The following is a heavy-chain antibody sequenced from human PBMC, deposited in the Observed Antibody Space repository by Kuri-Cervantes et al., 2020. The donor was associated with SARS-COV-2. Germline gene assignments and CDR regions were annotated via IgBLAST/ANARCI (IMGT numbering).Heavy chain of an antibody. J-gene: IGHJ4*02. Sequence: ASVKVSCKAPETTFPNYDINWVRQATGQGLEWVGMVKTNSGNTLYAQIFQGRVTMTEDTSTDTAYMELSSLRSEDTAVYYCATDGYWGQGTLVTVSS. CDR1: ETTFPNYD. V-gene: IGHV1-8*01. CDR2: VKTNSGNT. CDR3: ATDGY.